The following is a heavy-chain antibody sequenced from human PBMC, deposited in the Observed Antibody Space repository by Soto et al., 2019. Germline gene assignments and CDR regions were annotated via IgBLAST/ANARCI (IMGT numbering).Heavy chain of an antibody. D-gene: IGHD3-3*01. Sequence: EVQLLESGGGLVQPGGSLRLSCAASGFTFSSYAMSWVRQAPGKGLEWVSAISGSGGSTYYADSVKGRFTISRDNAKNSLYLQMNSLRAEDTAVYYCARLFGVVIIADYWGQGTLVTVSS. J-gene: IGHJ4*02. V-gene: IGHV3-23*01. CDR3: ARLFGVVIIADY. CDR2: ISGSGGST. CDR1: GFTFSSYA.